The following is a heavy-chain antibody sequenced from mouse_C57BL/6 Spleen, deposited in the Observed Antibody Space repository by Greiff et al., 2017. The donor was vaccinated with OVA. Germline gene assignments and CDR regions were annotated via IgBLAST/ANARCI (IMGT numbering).Heavy chain of an antibody. CDR2: IYPGDGDT. Sequence: QVQLQQSGPELVKPGASVKISCKASGYAFSSSWMNWVKQRPGKGLEWIGRIYPGDGDTNYNGKFKGKATLTADKSSSIAYMQLSSLTSEDSAVYFCAREGLRRGYFDYWGQGTTLTVSS. J-gene: IGHJ2*01. CDR3: AREGLRRGYFDY. D-gene: IGHD2-4*01. V-gene: IGHV1-82*01. CDR1: GYAFSSSW.